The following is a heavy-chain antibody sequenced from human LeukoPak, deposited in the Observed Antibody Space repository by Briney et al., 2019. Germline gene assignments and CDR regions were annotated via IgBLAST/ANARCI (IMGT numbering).Heavy chain of an antibody. CDR3: ARLRLSGGSFSVGWFDP. V-gene: IGHV4-59*12. D-gene: IGHD1-26*01. Sequence: KPSETLSLTCTVSGGSISSYYWSWIRQPPGKGLEWIGYIDYSGSTNYNPSLKSRVTISVDTFKNQFSLRLNSVTAADTAVYFCARLRLSGGSFSVGWFDPWGQGIQVTVSS. CDR1: GGSISSYY. J-gene: IGHJ5*02. CDR2: IDYSGST.